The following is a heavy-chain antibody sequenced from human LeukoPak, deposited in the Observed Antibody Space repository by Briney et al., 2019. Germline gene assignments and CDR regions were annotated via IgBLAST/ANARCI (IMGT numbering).Heavy chain of an antibody. CDR1: GGSFSGYY. Sequence: SETLSLTCAVYGGSFSGYYWSWIRQPPGKGLEWIGEINHSGSTNYNPSLKSRVTISVDTSKNQFSLKLSSVTAADTAVYYCARGRKQQLVRRYYFDYWGQGTMVTVSS. CDR3: ARGRKQQLVRRYYFDY. V-gene: IGHV4-34*01. J-gene: IGHJ4*02. CDR2: INHSGST. D-gene: IGHD6-13*01.